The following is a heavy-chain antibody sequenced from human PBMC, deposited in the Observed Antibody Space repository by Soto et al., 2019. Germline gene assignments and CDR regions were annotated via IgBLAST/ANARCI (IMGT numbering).Heavy chain of an antibody. CDR3: ARVRWGVGSDYYGMDV. J-gene: IGHJ6*02. CDR1: GGTFSSYA. Sequence: SVKVSWKASGGTFSSYASSWVRQATGQGLEWMGGIIPIFGTANYAQKFQGRVTITADESTSTAYMELSSLRSEDTAVYYCARVRWGVGSDYYGMDVWGQGTTVTVSS. D-gene: IGHD3-10*01. V-gene: IGHV1-69*13. CDR2: IIPIFGTA.